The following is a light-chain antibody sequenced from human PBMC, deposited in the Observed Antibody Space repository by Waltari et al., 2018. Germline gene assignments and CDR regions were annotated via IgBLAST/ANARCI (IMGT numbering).Light chain of an antibody. Sequence: EIVLTQSPGTLSLSPGERATLSYRASQSVSGNYLVWYQQRVGQAPRLLIYGASRRATGIPDRFSGSVSGTDFTLTISRLEPEDFAVYFCQQYGSAPWTFGQGTRVEIK. J-gene: IGKJ1*01. CDR3: QQYGSAPWT. CDR1: QSVSGNY. V-gene: IGKV3-20*01. CDR2: GAS.